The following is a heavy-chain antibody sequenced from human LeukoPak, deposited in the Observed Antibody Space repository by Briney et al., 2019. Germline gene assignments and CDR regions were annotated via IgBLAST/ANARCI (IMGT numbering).Heavy chain of an antibody. CDR2: IYTRGST. V-gene: IGHV4-4*07. Sequence: PSETLSLTCTVSSASISSYYWSWIRQPAGKGLEWIGRIYTRGSTNYNPSLKTRVTISVDTSKNQFSLKLYSVTAADTAVYFCARLTGYSSESWFDPWGQGTLVTVSS. CDR1: SASISSYY. J-gene: IGHJ5*02. CDR3: ARLTGYSSESWFDP. D-gene: IGHD3-9*01.